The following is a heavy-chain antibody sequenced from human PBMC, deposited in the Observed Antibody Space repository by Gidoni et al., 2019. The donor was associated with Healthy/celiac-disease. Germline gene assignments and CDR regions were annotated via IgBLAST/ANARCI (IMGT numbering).Heavy chain of an antibody. V-gene: IGHV3-48*01. CDR1: GFTFSSYS. J-gene: IGHJ4*02. CDR3: ARGKVATNPLAY. CDR2: ISSSSSTI. D-gene: IGHD5-12*01. Sequence: EVQLVESGGGLVQPGGSLRLSCAASGFTFSSYSMNWVRKAPGKGLEGGSYISSSSSTIYYADSVKGRFTISRDNAKNSLYLQMNSLRAEDTAVYYCARGKVATNPLAYWGQGTLVTVSS.